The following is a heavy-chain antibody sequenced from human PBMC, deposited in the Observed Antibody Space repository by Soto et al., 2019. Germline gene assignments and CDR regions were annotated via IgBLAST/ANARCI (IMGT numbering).Heavy chain of an antibody. V-gene: IGHV4-34*01. Sequence: QVQLQQWGAGLLKASETLSLTCAGHGGFFSGYYWSWIRPPPGEGPEGIGEINYSGSTNYNPSLKSRVTISVDTSKNQFSLKLSSVTAADTAVYYCARSSIVVVAATPVWFDPWGQGTLVTVSS. D-gene: IGHD2-15*01. CDR3: ARSSIVVVAATPVWFDP. CDR2: INYSGST. J-gene: IGHJ5*02. CDR1: GGFFSGYY.